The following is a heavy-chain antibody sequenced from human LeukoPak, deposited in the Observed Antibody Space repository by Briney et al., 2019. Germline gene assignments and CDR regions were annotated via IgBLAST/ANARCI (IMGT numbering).Heavy chain of an antibody. CDR3: ARGEDTAIVSWFDP. Sequence: GGSLRLSCAASGFTFSSYEMIWVRQAPGKGLEWVSYISSSGSTIYYADSVKGRFTISRDNAKNSLYLQMNSLRAEDTAVYYCARGEDTAIVSWFDPWGQGTLVTVSS. CDR2: ISSSGSTI. J-gene: IGHJ5*02. V-gene: IGHV3-48*03. CDR1: GFTFSSYE. D-gene: IGHD5-18*01.